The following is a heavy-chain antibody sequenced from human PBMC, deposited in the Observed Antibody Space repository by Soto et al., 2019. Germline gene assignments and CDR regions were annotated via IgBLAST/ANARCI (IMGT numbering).Heavy chain of an antibody. Sequence: VKVSCKASGYTFSNFAMRWVRQAPGQRXXWMGXXNAGNWNTXYXQKFQGRVTITRDTSASTAYMELSSLRSEDTAVYYCGXXXXXXXYXGQGTLVTVSS. CDR1: GYTFSNFA. J-gene: IGHJ4*02. CDR2: XNAGNWNT. CDR3: GXXXXXXXY. V-gene: IGHV1-3*01.